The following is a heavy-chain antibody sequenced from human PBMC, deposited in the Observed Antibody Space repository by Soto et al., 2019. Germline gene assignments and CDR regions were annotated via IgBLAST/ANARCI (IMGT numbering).Heavy chain of an antibody. J-gene: IGHJ4*02. CDR1: DGSISTFY. D-gene: IGHD2-8*01. CDR3: ARAPMVLTRSYFDS. V-gene: IGHV4-59*01. Sequence: SETLSLTCTASDGSISTFYWSWIRQPPGKGLEWIGYISSSGNTNYNPSLKSRVSISVDTSKTQFSLNLTSVTAADTAVYYCARAPMVLTRSYFDSWGQGTPVTVSS. CDR2: ISSSGNT.